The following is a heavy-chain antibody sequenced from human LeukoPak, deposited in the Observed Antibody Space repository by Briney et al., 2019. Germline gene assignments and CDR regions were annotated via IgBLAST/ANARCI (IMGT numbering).Heavy chain of an antibody. CDR2: INTGNGNT. CDR1: GYTFTNYG. D-gene: IGHD3-10*01. V-gene: IGHV1-3*04. CDR3: ARVPLDDASRHYYPH. Sequence: VASVKVSCKASGYTFTNYGMHWVRQAPRQSPEWMGWINTGNGNTKSSQKFQDRVTLTRDTSASTAYMELNSLSSEDTAVYYCARVPLDDASRHYYPHWGQGTLVTVSS. J-gene: IGHJ1*01.